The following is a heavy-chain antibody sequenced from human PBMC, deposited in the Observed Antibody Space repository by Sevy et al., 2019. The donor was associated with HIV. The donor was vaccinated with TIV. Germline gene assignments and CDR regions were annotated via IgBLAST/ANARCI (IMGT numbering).Heavy chain of an antibody. J-gene: IGHJ4*02. V-gene: IGHV3-15*01. D-gene: IGHD6-13*01. CDR3: TTGNIAAAGIGY. CDR2: IKSKTDGGTT. Sequence: GGSLRLSCVASGFIFSNAWMTWVRQAPGRGLEWVGRIKSKTDGGTTDYAATVKGRFTISWDDSKNTLYLQMNSLKTEDTAVYYCTTGNIAAAGIGYWGQGTLVTVSS. CDR1: GFIFSNAW.